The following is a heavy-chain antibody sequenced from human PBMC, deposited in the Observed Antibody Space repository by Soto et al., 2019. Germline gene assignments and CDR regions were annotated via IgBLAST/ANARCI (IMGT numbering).Heavy chain of an antibody. V-gene: IGHV3-23*01. D-gene: IGHD2-2*01. CDR3: AKDSATFIVVDPPNFDY. CDR1: GFTFSSYA. J-gene: IGHJ4*02. Sequence: TGGSLRLSCAASGFTFSSYAMSWVSQAPGKGLEWVSAISGSGGSTYYADSVKGRFTISRDNSKNTLYLQMNSLRAEDTAVYYCAKDSATFIVVDPPNFDYWGQGTLVTVSS. CDR2: ISGSGGST.